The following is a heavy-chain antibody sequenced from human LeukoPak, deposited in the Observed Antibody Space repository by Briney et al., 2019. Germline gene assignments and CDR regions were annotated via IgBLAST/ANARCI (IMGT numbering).Heavy chain of an antibody. CDR2: INHSGST. Sequence: SETLSLTCAVYGGSFSGYYWSWIRQPPGKGLEWIGEINHSGSTNYNPSLKSRVTISVDTSKNQFSLKLSSVTAADTAVYYCANTPLPPISGRLSGENYWGQGTLVTVSS. CDR1: GGSFSGYY. V-gene: IGHV4-34*01. D-gene: IGHD6-19*01. CDR3: ANTPLPPISGRLSGENY. J-gene: IGHJ4*02.